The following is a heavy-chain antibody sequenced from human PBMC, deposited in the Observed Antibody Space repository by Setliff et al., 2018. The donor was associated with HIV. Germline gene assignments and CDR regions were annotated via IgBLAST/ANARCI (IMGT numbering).Heavy chain of an antibody. V-gene: IGHV1-69*05. CDR3: AREGLLGTTVGGAYWYHGMDV. Sequence: KVSCKASGGTFSSYGITWVRQAPGQGLEWMGGSTPLLDTTNYAQKFQGRVTITTDESTNTVYMELSSLRSDDTAVYYCAREGLLGTTVGGAYWYHGMDVWGQGTTVTVSS. J-gene: IGHJ6*02. D-gene: IGHD4-4*01. CDR1: GGTFSSYG. CDR2: STPLLDTT.